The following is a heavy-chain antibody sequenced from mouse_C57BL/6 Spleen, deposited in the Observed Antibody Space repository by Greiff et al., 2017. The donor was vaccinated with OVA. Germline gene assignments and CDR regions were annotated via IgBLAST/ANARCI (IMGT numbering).Heavy chain of an antibody. D-gene: IGHD2-1*01. Sequence: QVQLQQPGAELVKPGASVKLSCKASGYTFTSYWMQWVKQRPGQGLEWIGEIDPSDSYTNYNQKFKGKATLTVDTSSSTAYMQLSSRTSEDSAVYYCARSGGNYPAMDYWGQGTSVTVSS. V-gene: IGHV1-50*01. CDR2: IDPSDSYT. CDR3: ARSGGNYPAMDY. J-gene: IGHJ4*01. CDR1: GYTFTSYW.